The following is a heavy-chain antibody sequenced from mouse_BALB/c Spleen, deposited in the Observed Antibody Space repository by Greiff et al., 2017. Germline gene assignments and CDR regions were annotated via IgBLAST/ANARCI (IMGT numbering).Heavy chain of an antibody. D-gene: IGHD2-14*01. CDR1: GFNIKDTY. J-gene: IGHJ2*01. CDR2: IDPANGNT. CDR3: APYRYFDY. V-gene: IGHV14-3*02. Sequence: DQLQQSGAELVKPGASVKLSCTASGFNIKDTYMHWVKQRPEQGLEWIGRIDPANGNTKYDPKFQGKATITADTSSNTAYLQLSSLTSEDTAVYYCAPYRYFDYWGQGTTLTVSS.